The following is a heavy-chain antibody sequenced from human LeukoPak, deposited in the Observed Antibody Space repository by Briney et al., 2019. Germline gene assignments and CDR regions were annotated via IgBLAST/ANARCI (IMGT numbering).Heavy chain of an antibody. CDR3: ARRAGAYSHPHDY. Sequence: GGSLRLSCTVSGFTVSSNSMSWVRQAPGKGLEWVSFIYSDNTHYSDSVKGRFTISRDNSKNTLYLQMNSLRAEDTAVYYCARRAGAYSHPHDYWGQGTLVTVSS. D-gene: IGHD4/OR15-4a*01. J-gene: IGHJ4*02. V-gene: IGHV3-53*01. CDR2: IYSDNT. CDR1: GFTVSSNS.